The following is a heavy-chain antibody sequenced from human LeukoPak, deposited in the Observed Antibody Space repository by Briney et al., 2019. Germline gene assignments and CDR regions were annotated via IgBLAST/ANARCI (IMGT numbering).Heavy chain of an antibody. V-gene: IGHV4-4*09. Sequence: SETLSLTCTVSGASISNYYWSWIRQTPEKGLEWMGHIHSSGGSSYYPSLKSRLTLSIDTSRNQLSLRLPSVTAADTAVYFCARLGSYHDFWGQGALVTVSS. D-gene: IGHD1-26*01. CDR3: ARLGSYHDF. CDR1: GASISNYY. J-gene: IGHJ4*02. CDR2: IHSSGGS.